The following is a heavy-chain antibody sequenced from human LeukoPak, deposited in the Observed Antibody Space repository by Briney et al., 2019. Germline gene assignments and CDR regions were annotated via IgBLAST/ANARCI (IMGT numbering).Heavy chain of an antibody. CDR3: ARLLDNDSSGDPDTSDM. V-gene: IGHV4-59*07. CDR2: VSYTGRT. Sequence: PSDTLSLTCTVSGGSLSGHYWSWIRQPPGKRLEWIGYVSYTGRTKYNPSLQSRDTISIDTSKRQFSLKLTSVTSAHTAVYPCARLLDNDSSGDPDTSDMWGQGPRVFVSS. J-gene: IGHJ3*02. D-gene: IGHD3-22*01. CDR1: GGSLSGHY.